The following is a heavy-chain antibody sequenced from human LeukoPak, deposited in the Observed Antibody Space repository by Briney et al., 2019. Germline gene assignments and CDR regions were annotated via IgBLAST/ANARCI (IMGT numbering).Heavy chain of an antibody. D-gene: IGHD1-1*01. J-gene: IGHJ4*02. CDR1: GGSISSTNCY. CDR3: ARRYNWNDRWD. Sequence: SETLSLTCTVSGGSISSTNCYWGWIRQPPGKGLEWIGGTYYSGSTYYNPSLKSRLTISLDTSKNQFSLRLSSVTAADTAFYYCARRYNWNDRWDWGQGTLVTVSP. V-gene: IGHV4-39*07. CDR2: TYYSGST.